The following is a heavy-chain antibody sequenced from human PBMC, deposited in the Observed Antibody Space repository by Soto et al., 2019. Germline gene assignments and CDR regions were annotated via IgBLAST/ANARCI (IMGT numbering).Heavy chain of an antibody. D-gene: IGHD6-13*01. CDR1: GFTLSSYA. Sequence: GGSLRLSCAASGFTLSSYAMSWVRQAPGKGLEWVSGISSSGGSTYYADSVKGRFTISRDISKNTLYLQMNSLRVEDTAVYYCAKRQQQLILSPTDYWGQGTLVTVSS. V-gene: IGHV3-23*01. CDR3: AKRQQQLILSPTDY. CDR2: ISSSGGST. J-gene: IGHJ4*02.